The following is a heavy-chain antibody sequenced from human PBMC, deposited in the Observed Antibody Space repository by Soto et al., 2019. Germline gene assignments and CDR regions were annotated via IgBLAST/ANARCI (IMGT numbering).Heavy chain of an antibody. CDR3: ARSGNSWTRLGFDP. V-gene: IGHV4-59*01. CDR2: IYYSGST. Sequence: SETLSLTCTVSGGSISSYYWSWIRQPPGKGLEWIGYIYYSGSTNYNPSLKSRVTISVDTSKNQFSLKLSSVTAADTAVYYCARSGNSWTRLGFDPWGQGTLVTVSS. D-gene: IGHD6-13*01. J-gene: IGHJ5*02. CDR1: GGSISSYY.